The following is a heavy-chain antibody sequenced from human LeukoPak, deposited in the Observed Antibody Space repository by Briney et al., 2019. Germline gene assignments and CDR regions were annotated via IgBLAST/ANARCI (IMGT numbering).Heavy chain of an antibody. CDR1: GFTFSNYA. CDR2: ISGSGGNT. D-gene: IGHD6-19*01. J-gene: IGHJ4*02. V-gene: IGHV3-23*01. CDR3: ATGIAVAGTDVDC. Sequence: GGSLRLSCAASGFTFSNYAVSWVRQAPGKGLEWVSAISGSGGNTYYADSVQGRFTISRDNSKNTLYPQMNSLRAEDTAVYYCATGIAVAGTDVDCWGQGTLVTVSS.